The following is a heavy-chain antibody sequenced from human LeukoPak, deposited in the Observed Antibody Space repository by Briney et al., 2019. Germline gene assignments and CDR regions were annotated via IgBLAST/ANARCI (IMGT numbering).Heavy chain of an antibody. Sequence: SETLSLTCAVYGGSFSGYYWSWIRQPPGKGLEWIGEINHSGSTNYNPSLKSRVTISVDTSKNQFSLKLSSVTAADTAVYYCARRSSSSHRNAFDIWGQGTMVTVSS. D-gene: IGHD6-6*01. CDR2: INHSGST. CDR1: GGSFSGYY. J-gene: IGHJ3*02. CDR3: ARRSSSSHRNAFDI. V-gene: IGHV4-34*01.